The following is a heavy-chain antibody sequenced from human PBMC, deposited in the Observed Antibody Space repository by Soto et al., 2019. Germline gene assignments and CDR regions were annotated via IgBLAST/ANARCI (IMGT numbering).Heavy chain of an antibody. J-gene: IGHJ6*02. CDR3: ARSGSGTYERSKYYFYGMDV. Sequence: GESLKISCKGSGYSFTTYWIAWVRQMPGKGLEWMGIIYPADSDTKYSPSFQGQVTISADKSISTAYLQWSSLKASDTATYYCARSGSGTYERSKYYFYGMDVWGQGATVTVSS. V-gene: IGHV5-51*01. CDR1: GYSFTTYW. D-gene: IGHD3-10*01. CDR2: IYPADSDT.